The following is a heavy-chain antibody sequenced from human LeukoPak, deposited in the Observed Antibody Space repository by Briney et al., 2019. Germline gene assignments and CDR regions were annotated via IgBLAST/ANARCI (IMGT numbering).Heavy chain of an antibody. CDR2: ISYDGSNK. D-gene: IGHD2-15*01. J-gene: IGHJ2*01. CDR1: GFTFSSYG. CDR3: AKDGVEAATYWYFDL. V-gene: IGHV3-30*18. Sequence: GSLRLSCAASGFTFSSYGMHWVRQAPGKGLEWVAVISYDGSNKYYADSVKGRFTISRDSSKNTLYLQMNSLRAEDTAVYYCAKDGVEAATYWYFDLWGRGTLVTVSS.